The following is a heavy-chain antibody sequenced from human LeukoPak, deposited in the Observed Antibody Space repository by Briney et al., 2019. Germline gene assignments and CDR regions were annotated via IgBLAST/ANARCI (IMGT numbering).Heavy chain of an antibody. J-gene: IGHJ4*02. V-gene: IGHV1-24*01. CDR1: GYTLTELS. Sequence: AASVKVSCKVSGYTLTELSMHWVRQAPGKGLEWMGGFDPEDGETIYAQKFQGRVTMTEDTSTDTAYMELSSLRSEDTAVYYCARGRRSYYPLLYYFDYWGQGTLVTVSS. CDR3: ARGRRSYYPLLYYFDY. CDR2: FDPEDGET. D-gene: IGHD1-26*01.